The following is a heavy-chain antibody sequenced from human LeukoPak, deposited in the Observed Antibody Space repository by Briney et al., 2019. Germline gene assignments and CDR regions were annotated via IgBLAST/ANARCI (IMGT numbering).Heavy chain of an antibody. CDR3: ARVGYCTKGLSYTGFAP. CDR2: INPNSGGT. CDR1: GYTFTGYY. V-gene: IGHV1-2*02. Sequence: GASVKVSCKASGYTFTGYYMHWVRQAPGQGLESMGWINPNSGGTNYAQKFQGRVTMTRDTSISTAYMELSRLSSDDTAAYYCARVGYCTKGLSYTGFAPWGKGTLVTVSS. D-gene: IGHD2-8*01. J-gene: IGHJ5*02.